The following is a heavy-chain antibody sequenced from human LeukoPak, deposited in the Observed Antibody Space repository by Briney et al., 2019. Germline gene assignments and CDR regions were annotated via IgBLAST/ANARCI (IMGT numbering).Heavy chain of an antibody. V-gene: IGHV3-49*03. CDR2: IRSKAYGGTT. J-gene: IGHJ6*02. CDR1: GFTFGDYA. D-gene: IGHD6-19*01. CDR3: TRDIAVAAPDPYYYYYYGMDV. Sequence: PGGSLRLSCTASGFTFGDYAMSWFRQAPGKGLEWVGFIRSKAYGGTTEYAASVKGRFTISRDDSKSIAYLQMNSLKTEDTAVYYCTRDIAVAAPDPYYYYYYGMDVWGQGTTVTVSS.